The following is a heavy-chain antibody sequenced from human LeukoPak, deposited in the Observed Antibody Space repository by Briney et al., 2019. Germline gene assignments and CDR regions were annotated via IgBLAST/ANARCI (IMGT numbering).Heavy chain of an antibody. CDR1: GFTFSSYS. J-gene: IGHJ4*02. Sequence: PGGSLILSCAASGFTFSSYSMNWVRQAPGKGLEWVSSISSSSSYIYYADSVKGRFTISRDNAKNSLYLQMNSLRAEDTAVYYCARDLNSDIDYWGQGTLVTVSS. CDR3: ARDLNSDIDY. V-gene: IGHV3-21*01. D-gene: IGHD5-18*01. CDR2: ISSSSSYI.